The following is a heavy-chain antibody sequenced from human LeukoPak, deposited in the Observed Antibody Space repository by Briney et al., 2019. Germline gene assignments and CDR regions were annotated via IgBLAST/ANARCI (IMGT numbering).Heavy chain of an antibody. J-gene: IGHJ4*02. V-gene: IGHV3-30-3*01. CDR3: ARGTDISLWFGESLDFDY. Sequence: GGSLRLSCAASGFTFSSYAMHWVRQAPGKGLEWVAVISYDGSNKYYADSVKGRFTISRDNSKNTPYLQMNSLRAEDTAVYYCARGTDISLWFGESLDFDYWGQGTLVTVSS. CDR2: ISYDGSNK. CDR1: GFTFSSYA. D-gene: IGHD3-10*01.